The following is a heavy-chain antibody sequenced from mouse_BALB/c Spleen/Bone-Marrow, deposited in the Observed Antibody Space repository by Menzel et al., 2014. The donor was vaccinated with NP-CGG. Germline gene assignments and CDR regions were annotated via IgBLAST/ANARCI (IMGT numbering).Heavy chain of an antibody. Sequence: QVQLKQSGAELARPGASVKMSCKASGYTFTSYTMHWVEQRPGQGLEWIGYINPSSGYTNYNQKFKDKATLTADKSSSTAYMQLSSLTSEDSAVYYCARESYGNWFAYWGQGTLVTVSA. CDR3: ARESYGNWFAY. J-gene: IGHJ3*01. V-gene: IGHV1-4*01. D-gene: IGHD2-1*01. CDR1: GYTFTSYT. CDR2: INPSSGYT.